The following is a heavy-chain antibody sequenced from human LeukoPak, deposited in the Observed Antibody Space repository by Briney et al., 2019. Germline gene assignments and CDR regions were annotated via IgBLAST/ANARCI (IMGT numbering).Heavy chain of an antibody. CDR3: ARRSMVRTVGYYYGMDV. Sequence: SETLSLTCTVSGGSISSSSYYWGWIRQPPGKGLEWIGSIYYSGSTYYNPSLKSRVTISVDTSKNQFSLKLSSVTAADTAVYYCARRSMVRTVGYYYGMDVWGQGTTVTVSS. J-gene: IGHJ6*02. V-gene: IGHV4-39*01. D-gene: IGHD4/OR15-4a*01. CDR2: IYYSGST. CDR1: GGSISSSSYY.